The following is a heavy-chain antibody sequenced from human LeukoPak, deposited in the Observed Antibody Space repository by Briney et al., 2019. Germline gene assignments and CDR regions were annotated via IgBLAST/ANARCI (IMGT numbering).Heavy chain of an antibody. V-gene: IGHV4-34*01. CDR3: ASSQQPQTYYYDSSGYYDY. CDR2: INHSGST. CDR1: GGSFSGYY. Sequence: SETLSLTCAVYGGSFSGYYWSWIRQPPGKGLEWIGEINHSGSTNYNPSLKSRVTISVDTSKNQFSLKLSSVTAADTAVYYCASSQQPQTYYYDSSGYYDYWGQGTLVTVSS. D-gene: IGHD3-22*01. J-gene: IGHJ4*02.